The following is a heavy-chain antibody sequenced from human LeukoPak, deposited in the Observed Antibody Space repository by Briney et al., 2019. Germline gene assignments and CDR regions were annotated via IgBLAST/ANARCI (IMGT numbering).Heavy chain of an antibody. CDR1: GFTFSSYA. Sequence: GGSLRLSCAASGFTFSSYAMSWVRQAPGKRLEWVSAISGSGGSTYYADSVKGRFTISRDNSKNTLYLQMNSLRAEDTAVYYCAKGPLVVVPAAIRPDAFDIWGQGTMVTVSS. CDR3: AKGPLVVVPAAIRPDAFDI. J-gene: IGHJ3*02. D-gene: IGHD2-2*02. CDR2: ISGSGGST. V-gene: IGHV3-23*01.